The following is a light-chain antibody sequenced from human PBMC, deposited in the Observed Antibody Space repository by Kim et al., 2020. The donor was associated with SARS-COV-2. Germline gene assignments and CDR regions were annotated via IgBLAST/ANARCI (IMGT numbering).Light chain of an antibody. CDR2: GAS. CDR1: QSVGSN. Sequence: SPGERATLSCRASQSVGSNLAWYQQKPGQAPRLLIYGASTRATGIPARFSGSGSGTEFTLTISSLQSEDFAIYYCQQYNVWPPITFGQGTRLEIK. J-gene: IGKJ5*01. CDR3: QQYNVWPPIT. V-gene: IGKV3-15*01.